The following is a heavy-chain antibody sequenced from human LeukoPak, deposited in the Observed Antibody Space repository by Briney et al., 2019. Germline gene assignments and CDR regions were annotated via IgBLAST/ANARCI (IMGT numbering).Heavy chain of an antibody. CDR1: XXXXSSNY. CDR3: ARAETGYCSSTSCYPYYYYGMDV. V-gene: IGHV3-66*01. Sequence: GGSLRLSCAASXXXXSSNYMSWVRQXXXXXXEXXXVIXXGGXXYYADSVKGRFTISRDNSKNTLYLQMNSLRAEDTAVYYCARAETGYCSSTSCYPYYYYGMDVWGQGTTVTVSS. CDR2: IXXGGXX. D-gene: IGHD2-2*01. J-gene: IGHJ6*02.